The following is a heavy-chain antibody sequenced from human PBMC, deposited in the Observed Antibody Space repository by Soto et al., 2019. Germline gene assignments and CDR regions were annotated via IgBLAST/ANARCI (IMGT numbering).Heavy chain of an antibody. CDR3: ARDGRVSSGWPSFDY. J-gene: IGHJ4*02. CDR2: INPSGGST. V-gene: IGHV1-46*01. Sequence: ASVKVSCKASGYTFASYYMHWVRQAPGQGLEWMGIINPSGGSTSYAQKFQGRVTMTRDTSTSTVYMELSSLRSEDTAVYYCARDGRVSSGWPSFDYWGQGTLVTVSS. CDR1: GYTFASYY. D-gene: IGHD6-19*01.